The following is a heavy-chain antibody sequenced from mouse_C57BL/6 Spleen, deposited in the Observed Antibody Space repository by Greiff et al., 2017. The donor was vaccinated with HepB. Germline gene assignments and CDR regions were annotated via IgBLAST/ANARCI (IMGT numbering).Heavy chain of an antibody. Sequence: EVKLVESEGGLVQPGSSMKLSCTASGFTFSDYYMAWVRQVPEKGLEWVANINYDGSSTYYLDSLKSRFIISRDNAKNMLYLQMSSLKSEDTATYDCARDRSDDYDDVSFADWGQGTLVTVSA. CDR2: INYDGSST. V-gene: IGHV5-16*01. D-gene: IGHD2-4*01. CDR1: GFTFSDYY. CDR3: ARDRSDDYDDVSFAD. J-gene: IGHJ3*01.